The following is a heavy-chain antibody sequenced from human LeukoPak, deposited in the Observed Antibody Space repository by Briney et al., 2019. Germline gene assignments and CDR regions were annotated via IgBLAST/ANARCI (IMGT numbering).Heavy chain of an antibody. V-gene: IGHV4-61*08. CDR3: ARSPPPLDYMDV. D-gene: IGHD3-16*01. J-gene: IGHJ6*03. CDR1: GGSISSGGYY. Sequence: SETLSLTCTVSGGSISSGGYYWSWIRQPPGKGLEWIGCVLYSGSTNYNPSLKSRVTMSVDTSKNQFSLKLSSVTAADTAVYYCARSPPPLDYMDVWGKGTTVIVSS. CDR2: VLYSGST.